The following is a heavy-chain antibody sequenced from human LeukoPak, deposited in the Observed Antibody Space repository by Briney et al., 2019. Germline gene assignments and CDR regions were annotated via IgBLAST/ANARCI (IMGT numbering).Heavy chain of an antibody. J-gene: IGHJ4*02. CDR3: AKAVRSMVTGGGYFDS. CDR2: LSGGGDSR. Sequence: GGSLRLSCAASGFAFSNYAMSWVRQAPGKGLEWVSSLSGGGDSRYYADSVMGRFTISRDSSKNTLHLQMNSLRAEDTAVYYCAKAVRSMVTGGGYFDSWGQGTLVTVSS. CDR1: GFAFSNYA. D-gene: IGHD3-10*01. V-gene: IGHV3-23*01.